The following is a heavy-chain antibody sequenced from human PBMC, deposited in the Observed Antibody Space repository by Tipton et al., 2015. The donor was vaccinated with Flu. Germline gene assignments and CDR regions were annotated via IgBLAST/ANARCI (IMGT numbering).Heavy chain of an antibody. CDR1: GGSISRTTYY. J-gene: IGHJ6*03. CDR3: ARRATNSYHYMDV. V-gene: IGHV4-39*01. CDR2: IYYSGST. Sequence: TLSLTCNVSGGSISRTTYYWGWIRQPPGKGLEWIATIYYSGSTYYSPSLKSRVTISVDTSKNQFSLEMRSVTAADTAVYYCARRATNSYHYMDVWGKGTTVTVSS. D-gene: IGHD5-24*01.